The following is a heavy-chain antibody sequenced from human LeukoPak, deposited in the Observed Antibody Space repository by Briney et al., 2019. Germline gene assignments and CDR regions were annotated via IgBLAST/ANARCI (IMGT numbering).Heavy chain of an antibody. CDR2: ISAYYGNT. CDR1: GYTFTSYG. D-gene: IGHD5-18*01. Sequence: ASVKVSCKASGYTFTSYGISWVRQAPGQGLEWMGWISAYYGNTNYAQTLQGRVTMTTDTSTSTAYMELRSLRSDDTSVYYCARVEWHTAMVTGEPDYWGQGTLVTVSS. CDR3: ARVEWHTAMVTGEPDY. V-gene: IGHV1-18*01. J-gene: IGHJ4*02.